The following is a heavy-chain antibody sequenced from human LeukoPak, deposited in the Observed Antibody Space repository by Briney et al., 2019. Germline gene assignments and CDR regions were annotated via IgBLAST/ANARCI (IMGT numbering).Heavy chain of an antibody. V-gene: IGHV4-59*01. J-gene: IGHJ4*02. Sequence: SETLSLTCTVSGGSISSYYWSWIRQPPGKGLEWIGYIYYSGSTNYNPSLKSRVTISVDTSKNQFSLKLSSVTAADTAVYYCARAVEGATTYYFDYWGQGTLVTVCS. CDR2: IYYSGST. CDR3: ARAVEGATTYYFDY. CDR1: GGSISSYY. D-gene: IGHD1-26*01.